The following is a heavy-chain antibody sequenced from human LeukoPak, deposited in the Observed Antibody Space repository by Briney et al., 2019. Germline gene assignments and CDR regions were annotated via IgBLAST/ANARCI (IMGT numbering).Heavy chain of an antibody. V-gene: IGHV4-4*07. CDR1: GGSISPYY. CDR2: IQSSGST. J-gene: IGHJ6*03. CDR3: ARAERPFYYDSSGTSYYYYMDV. D-gene: IGHD3-22*01. Sequence: PSETLSLTCTVSGGSISPYYWNWIRQSAGKGLEWIGRIQSSGSTNYNPSLRGRLTISVDKSQNQFSLKLTSVTAAHTAVYYRARAERPFYYDSSGTSYYYYMDVWGKGTTVAVSS.